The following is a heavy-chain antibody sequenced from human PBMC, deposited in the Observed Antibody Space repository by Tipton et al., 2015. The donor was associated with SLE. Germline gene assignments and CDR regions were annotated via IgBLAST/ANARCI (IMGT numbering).Heavy chain of an antibody. D-gene: IGHD2-8*01. CDR1: GDSISRNY. Sequence: TLSLTCSVSGDSISRNYWIWIRQPAGKGLEWIGRIYTSGSTNYNPSLKSRVTIAVDTAKNQFSLKLTSVTAADTAVYYCARGMLTWRGAIVGVDVWGQGTTVNVSS. J-gene: IGHJ6*02. CDR3: ARGMLTWRGAIVGVDV. V-gene: IGHV4-4*07. CDR2: IYTSGST.